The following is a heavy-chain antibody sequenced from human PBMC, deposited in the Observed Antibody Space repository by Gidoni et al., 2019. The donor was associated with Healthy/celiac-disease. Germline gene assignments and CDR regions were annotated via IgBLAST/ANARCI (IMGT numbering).Heavy chain of an antibody. D-gene: IGHD3-10*01. CDR1: GGSISSYY. Sequence: QVQLQESGPGLVKPSETLSLTCTVSGGSISSYYWSWIRQPPGKGLEWIGYIYYSGSTNYNPSLKSRVTISVDTSKNQFSLKLSSVTAADTAVYYCARAPDASYYYGPEGYYMDVWGKGTTVTVSS. V-gene: IGHV4-59*01. J-gene: IGHJ6*03. CDR2: IYYSGST. CDR3: ARAPDASYYYGPEGYYMDV.